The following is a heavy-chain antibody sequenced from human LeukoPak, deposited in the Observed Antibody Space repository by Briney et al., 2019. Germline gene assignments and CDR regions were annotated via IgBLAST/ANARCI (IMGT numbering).Heavy chain of an antibody. D-gene: IGHD2-2*01. V-gene: IGHV3-23*01. Sequence: PGGSLRLSCAASGFTFSSYAMSWVRQAPGKGLEWVSAISGSGGSTYYADSVKGRFTISRDNSKNTLYLQMNSLRAEDTAVYYCAKGVCSSTSCPCGVYWGQGTLVTVSS. CDR2: ISGSGGST. CDR3: AKGVCSSTSCPCGVY. J-gene: IGHJ4*02. CDR1: GFTFSSYA.